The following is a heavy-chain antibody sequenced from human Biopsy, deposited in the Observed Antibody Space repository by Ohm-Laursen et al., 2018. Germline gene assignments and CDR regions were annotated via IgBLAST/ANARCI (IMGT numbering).Heavy chain of an antibody. Sequence: SLRLSCSASGFTFSSYGMHWVRQAPGKGLEWVAVIWYDGSNKYYADSVKGRFTISRDNSKNTLFLQMNNLRAEDTAVYYCARDRYYGSANYFGYYNMDVWGQGTTVTASS. CDR1: GFTFSSYG. CDR2: IWYDGSNK. V-gene: IGHV3-33*01. CDR3: ARDRYYGSANYFGYYNMDV. J-gene: IGHJ6*02. D-gene: IGHD3-10*01.